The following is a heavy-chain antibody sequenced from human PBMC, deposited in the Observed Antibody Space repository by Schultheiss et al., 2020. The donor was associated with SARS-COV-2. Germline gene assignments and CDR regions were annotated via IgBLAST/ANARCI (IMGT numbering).Heavy chain of an antibody. CDR2: ISGSGVTT. J-gene: IGHJ5*02. CDR1: GFTFSNYA. Sequence: GGSLRLSCAASGFTFSNYAMSWVRQAPGKGLEWVSAISGSGVTTYYADSVKGRFTISRDNSKSTLYLQMNSLRVEDTAIYYCAKGKTSEGFDPWGQGTLVTVSS. V-gene: IGHV3-23*01. CDR3: AKGKTSEGFDP.